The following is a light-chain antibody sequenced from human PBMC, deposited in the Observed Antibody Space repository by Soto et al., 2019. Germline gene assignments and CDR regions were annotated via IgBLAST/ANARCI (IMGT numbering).Light chain of an antibody. CDR3: SSYAGSNFWV. J-gene: IGLJ3*02. Sequence: QSALTQPPSASGSPGQSVTISCTGTGSDVGGYNYVSWYQQHPGKAPKLIIYEVSQRPSGVPDRFSGSKSGNTASLTVSGLQAEDEADYYCSSYAGSNFWVFGEGPSSPS. CDR1: GSDVGGYNY. V-gene: IGLV2-8*01. CDR2: EVS.